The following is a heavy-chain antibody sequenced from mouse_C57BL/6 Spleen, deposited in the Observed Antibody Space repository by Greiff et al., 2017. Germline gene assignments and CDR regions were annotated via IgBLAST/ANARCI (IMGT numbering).Heavy chain of an antibody. V-gene: IGHV1-53*01. CDR1: GYTFTSYW. CDR3: ASEVVESEAMDY. D-gene: IGHD6-1*01. Sequence: QVQLQQPGTELVKPGASVKLSCKASGYTFTSYWMHWVKQRPGQGLEWIGNINPSNGGTNYNEKFKSKATLTVDKSSSTAYMQLSSLTSEDSAVYCCASEVVESEAMDYWGQGTSVTVSS. J-gene: IGHJ4*01. CDR2: INPSNGGT.